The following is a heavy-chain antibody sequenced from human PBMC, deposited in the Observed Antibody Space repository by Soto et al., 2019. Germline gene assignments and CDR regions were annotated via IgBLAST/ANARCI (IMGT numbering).Heavy chain of an antibody. Sequence: GGSLRLSCAASGFTFDDYAMHWVRQAPGKGLEWVSGISWNSGSIGYADSVKGRFTISRDNAKNSLYLQMNSLRAEDTALYYCAKDRKAGIAVAGMVFLGPFDYWGQGTLVTVSS. CDR1: GFTFDDYA. J-gene: IGHJ4*02. CDR2: ISWNSGSI. V-gene: IGHV3-9*01. D-gene: IGHD6-19*01. CDR3: AKDRKAGIAVAGMVFLGPFDY.